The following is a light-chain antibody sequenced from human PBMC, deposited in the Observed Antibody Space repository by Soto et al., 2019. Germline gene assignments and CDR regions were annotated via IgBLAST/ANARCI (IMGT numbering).Light chain of an antibody. J-gene: IGLJ1*01. CDR1: SSDIGAYNY. CDR2: DVS. CDR3: SSFTSSSTYV. V-gene: IGLV2-14*01. Sequence: QSVLTQPASVSGSPGQSIAISCTGTSSDIGAYNYVSWYQQYPGKAPKLMIYDVSNRPSGVSDRFSGSKSGNTASLTISGLQAEDEAEYYCSSFTSSSTYVFGTATKVTVL.